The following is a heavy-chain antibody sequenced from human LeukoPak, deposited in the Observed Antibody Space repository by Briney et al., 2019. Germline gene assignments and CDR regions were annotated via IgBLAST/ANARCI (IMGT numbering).Heavy chain of an antibody. CDR3: ARDLRWYSSSWYDKKNWSDP. D-gene: IGHD6-13*01. CDR2: IYTSGST. V-gene: IGHV4-4*07. Sequence: NSSETLSLTCTVSGGSISSYYWSWIRQPAGKGLEWIGRIYTSGSTNYNPSLKSPVTMSVDTSKNQFSLKLSSVTAADTAVYYCARDLRWYSSSWYDKKNWSDPWGQGTLVTVSS. J-gene: IGHJ5*02. CDR1: GGSISSYY.